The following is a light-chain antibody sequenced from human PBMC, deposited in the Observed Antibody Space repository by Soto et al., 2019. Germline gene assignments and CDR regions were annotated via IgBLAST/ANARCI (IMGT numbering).Light chain of an antibody. Sequence: EIVLTQSPGTLSLSPGERATLSCTASQSISSSYLAWYQQKPGQAPRPLIYGASSRATGIPDRFSGSGSGTEFTRTISRLEPEDFAMSYCQQYVSSPWTFGQGTKVDIK. V-gene: IGKV3-20*01. CDR2: GAS. J-gene: IGKJ1*01. CDR1: QSISSSY. CDR3: QQYVSSPWT.